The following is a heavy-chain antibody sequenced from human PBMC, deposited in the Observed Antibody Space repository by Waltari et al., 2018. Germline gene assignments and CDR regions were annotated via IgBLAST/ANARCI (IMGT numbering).Heavy chain of an antibody. CDR1: GGSFTAYL. Sequence: QVQLQQWGAGLLKPSETLSLTCAVYGGSFTAYLWSWIRQSPGKGLEWVGEINHSGSTNYNPTLKSRVTISVETSKNQFSLKLSSMTAADTAVYYWARGVGSPHYFYGMDVWGQGTTVTVSS. CDR2: INHSGST. D-gene: IGHD1-26*01. CDR3: ARGVGSPHYFYGMDV. J-gene: IGHJ6*02. V-gene: IGHV4-34*01.